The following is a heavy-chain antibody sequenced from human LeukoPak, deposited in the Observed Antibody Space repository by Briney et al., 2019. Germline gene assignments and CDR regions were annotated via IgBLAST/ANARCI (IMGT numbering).Heavy chain of an antibody. CDR2: SGSGGST. J-gene: IGHJ1*01. V-gene: IGHV3-23*01. D-gene: IGHD4-17*01. CDR1: GIIFSNFA. Sequence: GGSLRLSCEVSGIIFSNFAMAWVRQAPGKGLEWVSVSGSGGSTYYADSVKGRFTISRDNSKNTPYLQMNSLRAEDTAVYYCAKEIYGDATGARFQHWGQGTLLIVSS. CDR3: AKEIYGDATGARFQH.